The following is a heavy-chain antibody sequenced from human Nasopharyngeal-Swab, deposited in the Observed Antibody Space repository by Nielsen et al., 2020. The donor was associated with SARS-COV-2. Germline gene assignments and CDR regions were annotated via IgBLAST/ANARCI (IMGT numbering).Heavy chain of an antibody. Sequence: ASVKVSCKASGYTFTSYAMNWVRQAPGQGLEWMGWINTNTGNPTYAQGFTGRFVFSLDTSVSTAYLQISSLKAEDTAVYYCARRVAARPMGSSYYYYYYMDVWGKGTTVTVSS. CDR3: ARRVAARPMGSSYYYYYYMDV. D-gene: IGHD6-6*01. J-gene: IGHJ6*03. CDR1: GYTFTSYA. CDR2: INTNTGNP. V-gene: IGHV7-4-1*02.